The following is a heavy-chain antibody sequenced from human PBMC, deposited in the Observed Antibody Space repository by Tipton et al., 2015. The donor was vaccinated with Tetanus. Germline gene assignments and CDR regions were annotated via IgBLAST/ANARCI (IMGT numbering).Heavy chain of an antibody. Sequence: PSRGLEWLGRTYYRSRWYNDYALSVRSRITINPDTSRNQFSLQLNSVTPEDTAVYYCTRGNEDRNFDYWGQGSLVTFS. J-gene: IGHJ4*02. CDR3: TRGNEDRNFDY. CDR2: TYYRSRWYN. V-gene: IGHV6-1*01. D-gene: IGHD1-1*01.